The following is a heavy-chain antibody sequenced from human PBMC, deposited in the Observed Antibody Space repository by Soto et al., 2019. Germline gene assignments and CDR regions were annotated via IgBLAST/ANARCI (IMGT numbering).Heavy chain of an antibody. V-gene: IGHV3-21*01. CDR3: ARDRRYCSSTRCFGPLYGMDV. D-gene: IGHD2-2*01. Sequence: EVQLVESGGGLVKPGGSLRLSCAASGFTFSSYSMNWVRQAPGKGLEWVSSISSSSSYIYYADSVKGRFTISRDNAKNSLYLQMNSLRAEDTAVYYCARDRRYCSSTRCFGPLYGMDVWGQGTTVTVSS. J-gene: IGHJ6*02. CDR2: ISSSSSYI. CDR1: GFTFSSYS.